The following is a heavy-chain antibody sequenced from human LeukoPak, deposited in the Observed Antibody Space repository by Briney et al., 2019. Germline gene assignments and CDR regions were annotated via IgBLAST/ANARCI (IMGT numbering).Heavy chain of an antibody. Sequence: GGSLRLSCAASGFTFSSYVMNWVRQAPGKGLEWVSGISDSGGGTYYADSVKGRFTISRDNSKNTLYLQMNSLRAEDTAVYYCAKLPGRAADYWGQGTLVTVSS. CDR2: ISDSGGGT. V-gene: IGHV3-23*01. CDR3: AKLPGRAADY. J-gene: IGHJ4*02. CDR1: GFTFSSYV.